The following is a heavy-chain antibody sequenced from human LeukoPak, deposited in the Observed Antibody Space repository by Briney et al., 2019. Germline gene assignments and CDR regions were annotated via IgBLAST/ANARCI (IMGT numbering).Heavy chain of an antibody. Sequence: GGSLRLSCAASGFTFSSYVMNWVRQAPGKGLEWVSGISDSGGGTYYADSVKGRFTISRDNSKNTLYLQMNSLRAEDTAVYYCAKLPGRAADYWGQGTLVTVSS. CDR2: ISDSGGGT. V-gene: IGHV3-23*01. CDR3: AKLPGRAADY. J-gene: IGHJ4*02. CDR1: GFTFSSYV.